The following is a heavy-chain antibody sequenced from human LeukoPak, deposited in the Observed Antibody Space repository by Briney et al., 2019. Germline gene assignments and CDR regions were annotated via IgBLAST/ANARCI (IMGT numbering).Heavy chain of an antibody. CDR3: ATALITMVRGVSKYYYYYGMDV. J-gene: IGHJ6*02. CDR2: MNPNSGNT. V-gene: IGHV1-8*01. Sequence: ASVKVSCKASGYTFTSYDINWVRQATGQGLEWMGWMNPNSGNTGYAQKFQGRVTMTEDTSTDTAYMELSSLRSEDTAVYYCATALITMVRGVSKYYYYYGMDVWGQGTTVTVSS. CDR1: GYTFTSYD. D-gene: IGHD3-10*01.